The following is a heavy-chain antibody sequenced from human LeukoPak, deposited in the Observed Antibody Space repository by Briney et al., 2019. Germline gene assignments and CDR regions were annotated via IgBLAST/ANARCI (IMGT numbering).Heavy chain of an antibody. CDR1: GFTFSSYS. Sequence: GGSLRLSCAASGFTFSSYSMNWVRQAPGKGLEWISYISSSSSTIYYADSVKGRFTISRDNAKNSLYLQMNSLRAEDTAVYYCAVPIDYYDSSGYDYWGQGTLVTVSS. CDR3: AVPIDYYDSSGYDY. CDR2: ISSSSSTI. J-gene: IGHJ4*02. D-gene: IGHD3-22*01. V-gene: IGHV3-48*04.